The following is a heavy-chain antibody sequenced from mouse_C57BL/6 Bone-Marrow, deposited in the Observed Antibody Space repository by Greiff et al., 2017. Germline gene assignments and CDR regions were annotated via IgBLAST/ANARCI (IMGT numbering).Heavy chain of an antibody. J-gene: IGHJ3*01. CDR2: INPSTGGT. CDR1: GYSFTGYY. V-gene: IGHV1-42*01. Sequence: EVQLQPSGPELVKPGASVKISCKASGYSFTGYYMNWVKQSPEKSLEWIGEINPSTGGTTYNQKFKAKATLTVDKSSSTAYMQLKSLTSEDSAVYYCAREDDPFAYWGQGTLVTVSA. CDR3: AREDDPFAY. D-gene: IGHD2-12*01.